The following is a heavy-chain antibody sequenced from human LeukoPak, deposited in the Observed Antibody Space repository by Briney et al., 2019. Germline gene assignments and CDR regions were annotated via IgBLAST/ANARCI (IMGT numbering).Heavy chain of an antibody. D-gene: IGHD2-2*01. J-gene: IGHJ4*02. V-gene: IGHV3-11*01. CDR3: ARVQYDFDY. Sequence: GGSLRLSCAASGFTVSSNYMSWVRQAPGKGLEWVSYISSSGSTIYYADSVKGRFTISRDNAKNSLYLQMNSLRAEDTAVYYCARVQYDFDYWGQGALVTVSS. CDR1: GFTVSSNY. CDR2: ISSSGSTI.